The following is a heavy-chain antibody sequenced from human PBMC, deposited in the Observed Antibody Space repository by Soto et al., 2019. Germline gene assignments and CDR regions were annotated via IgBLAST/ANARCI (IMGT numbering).Heavy chain of an antibody. CDR1: GFAFSDYT. CDR3: ATLPPPVSSDGRLYVGNYYGMDV. CDR2: IFSRFFTGSDNT. Sequence: PGGSLRLSCSASGFAFSDYTMGWVRLTPGKGQEWVSTIFSRFFTGSDNTAYADSVTGRFTISRDNSQNMLYLQMNSLRAEDTVVYYCATLPPPVSSDGRLYVGNYYGMDVWGQGTTVTVSS. V-gene: IGHV3-23*01. J-gene: IGHJ6*02. D-gene: IGHD2-8*01.